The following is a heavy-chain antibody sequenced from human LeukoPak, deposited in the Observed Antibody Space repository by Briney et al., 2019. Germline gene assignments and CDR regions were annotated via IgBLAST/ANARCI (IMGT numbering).Heavy chain of an antibody. CDR3: ATGNSLDY. V-gene: IGHV3-23*01. CDR1: GFTFSSYA. Sequence: GGSLRLSCAASGFTFSSYAMSWVRQAPGKGLEWVSAISGSGGSTNYADSVKGRFTISRDNAKNSLYLQMNSLRAEDTAVYYCATGNSLDYWGQGTLVTVSS. CDR2: ISGSGGST. D-gene: IGHD4-23*01. J-gene: IGHJ4*02.